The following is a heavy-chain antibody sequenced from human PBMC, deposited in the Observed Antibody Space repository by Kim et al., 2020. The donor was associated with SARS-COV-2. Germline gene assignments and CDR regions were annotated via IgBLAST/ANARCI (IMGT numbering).Heavy chain of an antibody. V-gene: IGHV3-7*01. CDR2: IKQDGSEK. CDR1: GFTFSSYW. Sequence: GGSLRPSCAASGFTFSSYWMSWVRQAPGKGLEWVANIKQDGSEKYYVDSVKGRFTISRDNAKNSLYLQMNSLRAEDTAVYYCARDVLRYFDWLTTPEFDYWGQGTLVTVSS. D-gene: IGHD3-9*01. CDR3: ARDVLRYFDWLTTPEFDY. J-gene: IGHJ4*02.